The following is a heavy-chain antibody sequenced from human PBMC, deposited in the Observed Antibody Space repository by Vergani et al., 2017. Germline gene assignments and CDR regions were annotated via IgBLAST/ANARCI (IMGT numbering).Heavy chain of an antibody. CDR2: IKQDGSEK. Sequence: EVQLVESGGGLVQPGGSLRLSCAASGFTFSSYWMSWVRQAPGKGLEGVANIKQDGSEKYYVDSVKGRFTISRDNAKNSLYLQMNSLRAEDTAVYYCARDKRSGSGSYPYFYYYGLDVWGQGTAVTVSS. V-gene: IGHV3-7*01. CDR1: GFTFSSYW. CDR3: ARDKRSGSGSYPYFYYYGLDV. D-gene: IGHD3-10*01. J-gene: IGHJ6*02.